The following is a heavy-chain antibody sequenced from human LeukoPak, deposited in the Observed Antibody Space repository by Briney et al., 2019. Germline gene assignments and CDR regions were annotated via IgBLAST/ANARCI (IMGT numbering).Heavy chain of an antibody. Sequence: ASVKVSCKASGYTFTSYDINWVRQATGQGLEWMGWMNPNSGNTGYAQKFQGRVTMTRNTSISTACMELSRLRSEDTAVYYCARGDTVTTTFDHWGEGPLVADSS. CDR3: ARGDTVTTTFDH. CDR1: GYTFTSYD. J-gene: IGHJ4*02. V-gene: IGHV1-8*01. CDR2: MNPNSGNT. D-gene: IGHD4-17*01.